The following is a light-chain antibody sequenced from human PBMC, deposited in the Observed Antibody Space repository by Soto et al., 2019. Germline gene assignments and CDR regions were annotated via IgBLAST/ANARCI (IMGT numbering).Light chain of an antibody. CDR2: DAS. V-gene: IGKV1-5*01. J-gene: IGKJ1*01. CDR3: LQYSSHSWT. Sequence: DIQMTQLPSTLTPSVGDRVTITCRASRSISDWLAWYQQKPGKAPKLLIFDASTLKSGVSSRFSGSGSGTEFTLTITGLQPEDVATYYCLQYSSHSWTFGQGTKVDIK. CDR1: RSISDW.